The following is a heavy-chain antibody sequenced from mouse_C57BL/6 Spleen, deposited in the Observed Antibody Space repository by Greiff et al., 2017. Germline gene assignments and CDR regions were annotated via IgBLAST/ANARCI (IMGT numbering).Heavy chain of an antibody. V-gene: IGHV1-69*01. CDR1: GYTFTSYW. CDR3: AKSSGAKTAQATFAD. Sequence: QVQLQQPGAELVMPGASVKLSCKASGYTFTSYWMHWVKQRPGQGLEWIGEIDPSDSYTNYNQKFKGKSTLTVDKSSSTAYMPLSSLTSEHSAVYDGAKSSGAKTAQATFADGGQGALVTVAA. CDR2: IDPSDSYT. J-gene: IGHJ3*01. D-gene: IGHD3-2*02.